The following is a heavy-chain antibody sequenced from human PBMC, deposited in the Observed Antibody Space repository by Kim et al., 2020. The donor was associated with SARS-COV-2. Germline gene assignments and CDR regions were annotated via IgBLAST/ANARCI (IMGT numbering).Heavy chain of an antibody. CDR3: ARDFNYYDSSGYDIRWFDP. Sequence: SETLSLTCTVSGGSISSYSWSWIRQPPGKGLEGIGYIYYSGRTNYNPSLKSRVTISVDTSKNRFSLKLSSVTAADTAVYYWARDFNYYDSSGYDIRWFDPWGQGTLVTVSS. CDR2: IYYSGRT. CDR1: GGSISSYS. V-gene: IGHV4-59*13. J-gene: IGHJ5*02. D-gene: IGHD3-22*01.